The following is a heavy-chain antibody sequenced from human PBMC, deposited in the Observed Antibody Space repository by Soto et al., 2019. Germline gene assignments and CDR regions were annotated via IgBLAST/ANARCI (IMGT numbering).Heavy chain of an antibody. D-gene: IGHD3-22*01. CDR3: ARDQRYYYDSSGQPGFDY. J-gene: IGHJ4*02. CDR2: IIPIFGTA. CDR1: GGTFSSYA. Sequence: ASVKVSCKASGGTFSSYAISWVRQAPGQGLEWMGGIIPIFGTANYAQKFQGRVTITADESTSTAYMELSSLRSEDTAVYYCARDQRYYYDSSGQPGFDYWGQGTLVTVSS. V-gene: IGHV1-69*13.